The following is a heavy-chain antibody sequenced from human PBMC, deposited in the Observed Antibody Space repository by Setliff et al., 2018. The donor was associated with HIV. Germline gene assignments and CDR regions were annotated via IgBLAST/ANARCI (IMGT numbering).Heavy chain of an antibody. CDR3: ARNSQKGIQPLLLAS. CDR1: GGSISSGIYY. D-gene: IGHD1-1*01. Sequence: SETLSLTCTVSGGSISSGIYYWSWIRQSAGKGLEWIGHIYITGDTDYNPSLKSRVTISVDTSKNQFSLMLDSVTAADTAVYYCARNSQKGIQPLLLASWGPGTLVTVSS. J-gene: IGHJ4*02. CDR2: IYITGDT. V-gene: IGHV4-61*10.